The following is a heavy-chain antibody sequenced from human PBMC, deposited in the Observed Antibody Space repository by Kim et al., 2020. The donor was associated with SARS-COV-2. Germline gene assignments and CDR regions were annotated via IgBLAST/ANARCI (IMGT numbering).Heavy chain of an antibody. Sequence: GGSLRLSCSASGFTFSTYSLNWVRQAPGKGLEWVATSRGVGGAIYYGDSARGRFSISRDNAKNSVSLEMKALRVADTATYYCVREGLQRCPSFDHCGQG. D-gene: IGHD2-15*01. CDR3: VREGLQRCPSFDH. CDR1: GFTFSTYS. CDR2: SRGVGGAI. V-gene: IGHV3-21*04. J-gene: IGHJ4*01.